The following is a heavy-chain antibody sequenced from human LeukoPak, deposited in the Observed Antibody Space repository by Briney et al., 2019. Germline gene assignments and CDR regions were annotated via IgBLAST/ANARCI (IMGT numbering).Heavy chain of an antibody. Sequence: GGSLRLSCTASGFTFSEAWMNWVRQAPGKGLEWVGRIKSKPYGGTTHYAAPVTGKFTISRDDSKDTLYLQMDSLKIEDTAVYYCTAGIVEDTNGLDVWGQGTTVTVSS. CDR2: IKSKPYGGTT. V-gene: IGHV3-15*06. J-gene: IGHJ6*02. CDR3: TAGIVEDTNGLDV. CDR1: GFTFSEAW. D-gene: IGHD1-26*01.